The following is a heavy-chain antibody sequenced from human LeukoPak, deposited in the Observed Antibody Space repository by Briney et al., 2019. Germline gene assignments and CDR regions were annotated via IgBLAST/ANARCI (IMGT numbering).Heavy chain of an antibody. V-gene: IGHV3-7*01. J-gene: IGHJ4*01. Sequence: GGSLSLTCVASGFTFSSHWMAWVRQAPGKGLEWVANINPDGRTKFYLDSVKGRFTISRDNAKSSAYLQMNSLRADDTALYYCARATDVADYWGQGSLVTVSS. CDR2: INPDGRTK. CDR1: GFTFSSHW. D-gene: IGHD2-21*02. CDR3: ARATDVADY.